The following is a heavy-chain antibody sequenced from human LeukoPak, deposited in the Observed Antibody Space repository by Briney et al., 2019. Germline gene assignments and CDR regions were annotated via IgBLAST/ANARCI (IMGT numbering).Heavy chain of an antibody. D-gene: IGHD2/OR15-2a*01. CDR3: ARSLFDAFDI. CDR1: GGSISSGSYY. CDR2: IYYSGST. J-gene: IGHJ3*02. Sequence: SQTLSLTCTVSGGSISSGSYYWSWIRQPPGKGLEWIGYIYYSGSTNYNPSLKSRVTISVDTSKNQFSLKLSSVTAADTAVYYCARSLFDAFDIWGQGTMVTVSS. V-gene: IGHV4-61*01.